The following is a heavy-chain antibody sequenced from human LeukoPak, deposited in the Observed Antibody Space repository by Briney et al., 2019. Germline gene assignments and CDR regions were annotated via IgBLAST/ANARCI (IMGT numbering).Heavy chain of an antibody. CDR3: ARGFRRVSCSSTSCHSTYPFY. J-gene: IGHJ4*02. D-gene: IGHD2-2*01. Sequence: ASVKVSCKASGYTFTSYDINWVRQATGQGLEWMGWMNPNSGNTGYAQKFQGRVTMTRNTSISTAYMELSSLRSEDTAVYYCARGFRRVSCSSTSCHSTYPFYWGQGTLVTVSS. CDR2: MNPNSGNT. CDR1: GYTFTSYD. V-gene: IGHV1-8*01.